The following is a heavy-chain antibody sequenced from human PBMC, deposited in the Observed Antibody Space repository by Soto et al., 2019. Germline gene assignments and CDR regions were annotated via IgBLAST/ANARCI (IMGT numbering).Heavy chain of an antibody. D-gene: IGHD5-18*01. CDR2: IVPSVDTT. Sequence: QVQLVQSGTEVKKPGASVKVSCKASGGTFSRSGFHWVRQAPGQGIEWMGMIVPSVDTTNYAQKFQARVTISADQFTSTVYMELRSLRSEDTAVYYCARCPQSPDTADPYAVDVWGQGTRVIVSS. CDR3: ARCPQSPDTADPYAVDV. CDR1: GGTFSRSG. V-gene: IGHV1-69*18. J-gene: IGHJ6*02.